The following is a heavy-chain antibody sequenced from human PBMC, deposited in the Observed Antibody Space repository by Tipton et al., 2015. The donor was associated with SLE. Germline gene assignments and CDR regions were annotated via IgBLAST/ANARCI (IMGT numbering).Heavy chain of an antibody. D-gene: IGHD4-11*01. J-gene: IGHJ4*02. V-gene: IGHV4-59*01. CDR3: ARFNTVPR. CDR2: ICYSGST. Sequence: TLSLTCTVSGGSISSYYWSWIRQPPGKGLEWVGYICYSGSTNYNPALKSRVNISVDTSKNQFSLKLSSVTAADTAVYYCARFNTVPRWGQGTLVTVSS. CDR1: GGSISSYY.